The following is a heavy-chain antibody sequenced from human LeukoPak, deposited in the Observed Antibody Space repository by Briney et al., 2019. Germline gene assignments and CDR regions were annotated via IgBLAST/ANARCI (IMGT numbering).Heavy chain of an antibody. Sequence: GGSLRLSCAASGFTFSSYSMNWVRQAPGKGLEWVSSISSSSSYIYYADSMKGRFTISRDNAKNSLYLQMNSLRAEDTAVYYCARLYGDSDYWGQGTLVTVSS. V-gene: IGHV3-21*01. CDR1: GFTFSSYS. J-gene: IGHJ4*02. CDR2: ISSSSSYI. CDR3: ARLYGDSDY. D-gene: IGHD4-17*01.